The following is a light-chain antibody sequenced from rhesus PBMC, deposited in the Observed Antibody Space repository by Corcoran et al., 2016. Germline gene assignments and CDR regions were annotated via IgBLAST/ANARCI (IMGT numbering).Light chain of an antibody. CDR3: LQYSSSPYS. J-gene: IGKJ2*01. CDR2: KAS. CDR1: QSISSW. Sequence: DIQMTQSPSSLSAYVGDTVTITCRASQSISSWLDWYQQKPGKALEVLIYKASNLQSGVPSRFSGSGAGTYFHLTISSLQPEDFATYYCLQYSSSPYSFGQGTKVEIK. V-gene: IGKV1-22*01.